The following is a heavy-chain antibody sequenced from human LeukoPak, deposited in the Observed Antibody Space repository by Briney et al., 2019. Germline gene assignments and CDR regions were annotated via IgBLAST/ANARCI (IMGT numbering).Heavy chain of an antibody. CDR2: ISGSGGST. Sequence: GGSLRLSCAASGFTFSSYGMSWDRQAPGKGLEWVSAISGSGGSTYYADSVKGRFTISRDNSKNTLYLQMNSLRAEDTAVYYCATHPYYYYYMDVWGKGTTVTVSS. J-gene: IGHJ6*03. V-gene: IGHV3-23*01. CDR3: ATHPYYYYYMDV. CDR1: GFTFSSYG.